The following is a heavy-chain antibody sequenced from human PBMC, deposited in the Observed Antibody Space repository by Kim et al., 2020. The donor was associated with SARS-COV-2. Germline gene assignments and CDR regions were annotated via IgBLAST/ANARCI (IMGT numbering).Heavy chain of an antibody. V-gene: IGHV4-34*01. CDR1: GGSFSGYY. Sequence: SETLSLTCAVYGGSFSGYYWSWIRQPPGKGLEWIGEINHSGSTNYNPSLKSRVTISVDTSKNQFSLKLSSVTAADTAVYYCARWGLWFGDKIRHGMDVWGQGTTVTVSS. CDR2: INHSGST. D-gene: IGHD3-10*01. CDR3: ARWGLWFGDKIRHGMDV. J-gene: IGHJ6*02.